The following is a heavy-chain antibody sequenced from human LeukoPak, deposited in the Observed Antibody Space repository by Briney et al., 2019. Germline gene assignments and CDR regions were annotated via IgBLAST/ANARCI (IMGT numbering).Heavy chain of an antibody. J-gene: IGHJ4*02. D-gene: IGHD6-25*01. Sequence: GGSLRLSCAASGFTFRSYWMTWVRQAPGKGLEWVANIKQDGGEKYYVDSVKGRFSISRDNVKNSLYLQMNSLRAEDTAVYSWARPLFMAAHFDFWGRGPLVTVSS. CDR1: GFTFRSYW. V-gene: IGHV3-7*05. CDR2: IKQDGGEK. CDR3: ARPLFMAAHFDF.